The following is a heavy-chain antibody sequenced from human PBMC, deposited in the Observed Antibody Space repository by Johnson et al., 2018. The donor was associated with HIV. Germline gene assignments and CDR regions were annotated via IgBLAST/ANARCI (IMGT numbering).Heavy chain of an antibody. CDR2: SNSDGSRT. V-gene: IGHV3-74*01. J-gene: IGHJ3*02. CDR3: AREWGVITFGGVIPRNAFDI. CDR1: GFTFSSYW. Sequence: VQLVESGGGLVQPGGSLRLSCAASGFTFSSYWMSWVRQAPGKGLVWVSRSNSDGSRTTYADSVKGRFNISRDKTENTLHLQMNSLRADDTAVYYCAREWGVITFGGVIPRNAFDIWGQGTMVTVSS. D-gene: IGHD3-16*02.